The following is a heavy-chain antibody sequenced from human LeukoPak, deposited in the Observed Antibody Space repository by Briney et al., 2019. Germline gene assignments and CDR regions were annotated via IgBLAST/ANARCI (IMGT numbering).Heavy chain of an antibody. D-gene: IGHD6-13*01. J-gene: IGHJ3*02. CDR1: GGSISSSSYY. Sequence: SETLSLTCTVSGGSISSSSYYWGWIRQPPGKGLEWIGSIYYSGSTYYNPSLKSRVTISVDTSKNQFSLKLSSVTAADTAVYYCAQSGYSSSWYEVGAFDIWGQGTMVTVSS. CDR3: AQSGYSSSWYEVGAFDI. CDR2: IYYSGST. V-gene: IGHV4-39*01.